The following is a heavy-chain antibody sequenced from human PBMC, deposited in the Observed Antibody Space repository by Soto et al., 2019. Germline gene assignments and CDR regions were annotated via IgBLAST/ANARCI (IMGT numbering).Heavy chain of an antibody. CDR2: IYYSGST. Sequence: QVQLQESGPGLVKPSQTLSLTCTVSGGSISSGGYYWSWIRQHPGKGLEWIGYIYYSGSTYYNPSLKSRVTISVDTSKNQFSLKLSSVTAADTAVYYCAVGTSITILWFEGGNAFDIWGQGTMVTVSS. V-gene: IGHV4-31*03. J-gene: IGHJ3*02. D-gene: IGHD3-3*01. CDR1: GGSISSGGYY. CDR3: AVGTSITILWFEGGNAFDI.